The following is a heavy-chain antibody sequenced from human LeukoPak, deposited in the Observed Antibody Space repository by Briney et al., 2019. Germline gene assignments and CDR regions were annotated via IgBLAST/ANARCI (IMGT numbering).Heavy chain of an antibody. J-gene: IGHJ6*02. CDR1: GGTLSNYG. CDR3: ATDGPAAMGADYLYGLDV. D-gene: IGHD2-2*01. CDR2: IIPLLDIT. Sequence: SVTVSCKASGGTLSNYGISWARQAPGQGLEWMGRIIPLLDITTYAERFQGRVTITADKSTSTAYMEVSSLRSEDTAVYYCATDGPAAMGADYLYGLDVWGQGTTVTVSS. V-gene: IGHV1-69*04.